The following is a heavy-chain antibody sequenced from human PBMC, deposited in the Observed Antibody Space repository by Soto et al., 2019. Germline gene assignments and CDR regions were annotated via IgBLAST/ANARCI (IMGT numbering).Heavy chain of an antibody. Sequence: EVQLVESGGDLVQPGGSLRLSCAASGFTFSSHWMHWVRQAPGKGLVWVSRINPDGRSTTYADSVKGRFTISRDNAKNTLYLQMNSLRAEDTAVYYCARGMTTITGDYWGQGTLVTVSS. CDR2: INPDGRST. CDR1: GFTFSSHW. CDR3: ARGMTTITGDY. V-gene: IGHV3-74*01. J-gene: IGHJ4*02. D-gene: IGHD4-4*01.